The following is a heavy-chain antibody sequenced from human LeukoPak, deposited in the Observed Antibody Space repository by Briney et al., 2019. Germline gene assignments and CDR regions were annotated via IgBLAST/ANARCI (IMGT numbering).Heavy chain of an antibody. CDR2: INNSGST. D-gene: IGHD3-16*02. J-gene: IGHJ4*02. CDR3: ARLPYDYVWGSYRHHEDY. CDR1: GGSFSGYY. Sequence: SETLSLTCAVYGGSFSGYYWSWIRQPPGKGLEWIGEINNSGSTNYNPSLKSRVTISVDTSKNQFSLKLSSVTAADTAVYYCARLPYDYVWGSYRHHEDYWGQGTLVTVSS. V-gene: IGHV4-34*01.